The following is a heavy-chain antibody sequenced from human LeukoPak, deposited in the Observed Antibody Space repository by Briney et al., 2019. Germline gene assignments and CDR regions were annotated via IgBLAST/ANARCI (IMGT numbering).Heavy chain of an antibody. CDR3: ARNRQLDY. J-gene: IGHJ4*02. CDR1: GFTFSGYV. Sequence: GRSLRLSCAASGFTFSGYVMNWVRQAPGKGLEWVASISYDGSNKYCADSVKGRFTISRDNSKNTLYLEMNSLRAEDTAVYYCARNRQLDYWGQGTLVTVSS. D-gene: IGHD6-13*01. V-gene: IGHV3-30*04. CDR2: ISYDGSNK.